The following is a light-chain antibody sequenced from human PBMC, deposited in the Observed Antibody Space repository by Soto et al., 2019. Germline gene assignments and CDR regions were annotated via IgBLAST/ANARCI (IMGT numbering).Light chain of an antibody. J-gene: IGKJ4*01. CDR1: QSVTWY. CDR3: QQRTNWLT. Sequence: EIVLTQSPATLSLSPGERATLSCRASQSVTWYLAWYQQKPGQAPRLLIYDATNRATGIPARFSGSGSGTDFTLTISSLEPEDLAVYYCQQRTNWLTFGGGTRVEI. V-gene: IGKV3-11*01. CDR2: DAT.